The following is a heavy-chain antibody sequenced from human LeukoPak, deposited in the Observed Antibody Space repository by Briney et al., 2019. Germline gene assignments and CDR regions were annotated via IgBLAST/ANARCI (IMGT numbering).Heavy chain of an antibody. D-gene: IGHD3-16*01. J-gene: IGHJ4*02. CDR1: GDSISSSW. V-gene: IGHV4-59*03. CDR2: FYDGGSV. CDR3: VKYGGGY. Sequence: SETLSLTCTVSGDSISSSWWSWIRQPPGKGLEWIGSFYDGGSVKYNPSLKSRATILGHMFENQFSLKLSSVTAADTAVYYCVKYGGGYWGQGTLVTVSS.